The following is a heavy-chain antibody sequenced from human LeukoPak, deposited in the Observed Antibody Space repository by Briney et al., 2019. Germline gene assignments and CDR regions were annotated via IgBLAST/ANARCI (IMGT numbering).Heavy chain of an antibody. CDR1: GGSISSYY. D-gene: IGHD1-26*01. Sequence: SETLSLTCTVSGGSISSYYWSWLRQPPGKGLEYIGYTHYSGATNYNPSLKSRVTISVDTSKNQFSLKLSSVTAADTAVYYCARDRGSGSRKTRTNWFDPWGQGTLVTVSS. J-gene: IGHJ5*02. V-gene: IGHV4-59*12. CDR2: THYSGAT. CDR3: ARDRGSGSRKTRTNWFDP.